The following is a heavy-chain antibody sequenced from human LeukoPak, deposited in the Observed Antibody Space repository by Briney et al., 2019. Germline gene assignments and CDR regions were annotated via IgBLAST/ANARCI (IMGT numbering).Heavy chain of an antibody. D-gene: IGHD1-14*01. Sequence: GGSLRLSCAASGFAFNTYWMHWVRQSPGKWPVWVSRINDDGRITNYADSVKGRFIISRDGAKMHLQMNSLRVEDTAVYYCARIRRGNLISIDSWGQGTLVTVSS. CDR3: ARIRRGNLISIDS. CDR1: GFAFNTYW. V-gene: IGHV3-74*01. J-gene: IGHJ4*02. CDR2: INDDGRIT.